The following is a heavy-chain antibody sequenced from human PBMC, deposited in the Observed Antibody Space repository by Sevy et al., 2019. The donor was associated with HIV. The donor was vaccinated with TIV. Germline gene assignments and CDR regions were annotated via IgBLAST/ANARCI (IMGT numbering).Heavy chain of an antibody. V-gene: IGHV3-7*03. D-gene: IGHD2-2*01. Sequence: GGSLRLSCAASGFTFSSYWMSWVRQAPGKGLEWVANIKQDGSEKYYVDSVKGRVTSSRDNAKKSLYLEVNSPRDEDKAVYYWARKSGYYCSGTSYSSYVKEYSYGMDVWGQGTTVTVSS. CDR3: ARKSGYYCSGTSYSSYVKEYSYGMDV. CDR1: GFTFSSYW. CDR2: IKQDGSEK. J-gene: IGHJ6*02.